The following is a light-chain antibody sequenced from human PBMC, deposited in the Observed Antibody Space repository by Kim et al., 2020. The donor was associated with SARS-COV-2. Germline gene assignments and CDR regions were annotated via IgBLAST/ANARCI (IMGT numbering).Light chain of an antibody. Sequence: PGESATLSCRASQSVSSSYLAWYQQKPGQAPRLLIYGASSRATGIPDRFSGTGSGTDFTLTISRVESEDFGVYYCQQHGSSPPFTFGQGTRLEIK. V-gene: IGKV3-20*01. CDR3: QQHGSSPPFT. J-gene: IGKJ5*01. CDR2: GAS. CDR1: QSVSSSY.